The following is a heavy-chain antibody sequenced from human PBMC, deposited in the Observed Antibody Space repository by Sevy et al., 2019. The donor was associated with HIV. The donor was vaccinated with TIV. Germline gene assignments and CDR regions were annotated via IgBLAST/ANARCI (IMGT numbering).Heavy chain of an antibody. CDR1: GFTFSTYG. J-gene: IGHJ4*02. CDR3: ARDLEFYDYGDYGPAFMPDY. CDR2: MWFDGSNT. D-gene: IGHD4-17*01. V-gene: IGHV3-33*01. Sequence: GGSLRLSCAASGFTFSTYGMHWVRQAPGKGLEWVAVMWFDGSNTYYADSVKGRFTISRDIAKNTLHLQMNSLRAEDTAVYYCARDLEFYDYGDYGPAFMPDYWGQETLVTVSS.